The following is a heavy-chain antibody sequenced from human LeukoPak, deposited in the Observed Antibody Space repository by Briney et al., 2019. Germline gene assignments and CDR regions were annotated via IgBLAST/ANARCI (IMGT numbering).Heavy chain of an antibody. CDR3: ARAYDYGDYLDY. Sequence: ASVKVSCKASGYTFTDYSIHWVRQAPGQGLEWMGWINPNSGGTNYAQKFQGRVTMTRDTSISTAYMELSRLRSDDTAVYYCARAYDYGDYLDYWGQGTLVTVSS. J-gene: IGHJ4*02. V-gene: IGHV1-2*02. CDR1: GYTFTDYS. D-gene: IGHD4-17*01. CDR2: INPNSGGT.